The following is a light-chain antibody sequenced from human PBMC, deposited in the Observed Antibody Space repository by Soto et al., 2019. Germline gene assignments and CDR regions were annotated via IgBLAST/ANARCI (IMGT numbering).Light chain of an antibody. J-gene: IGKJ2*03. CDR2: AAS. Sequence: DVQMTQSPSSLSASVGDRVTITCRASQNIGIYLNWYQQNPGKAPKPLIYAASTLLSGVPSRFRGSGSGTDFTLTISSLQPEEFATYSCQQIFGTRYSFGQGTELEIK. CDR1: QNIGIY. V-gene: IGKV1-39*01. CDR3: QQIFGTRYS.